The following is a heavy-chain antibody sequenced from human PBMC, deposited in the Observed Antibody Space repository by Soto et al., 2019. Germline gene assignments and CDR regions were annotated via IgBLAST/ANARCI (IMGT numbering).Heavy chain of an antibody. D-gene: IGHD4-4*01. J-gene: IGHJ6*02. Sequence: QVQLVQSGAEVKKPGSSVKVSCKASGGTFSSYAISWVRQAPGQGLEGMGGIIPIFGTANYAQKFQGRVTITADKSTSTAYMELSSLRSEDTTVYYCASSFPTVTTPYYYYGMDVWGQGTTVTVSS. CDR3: ASSFPTVTTPYYYYGMDV. CDR1: GGTFSSYA. CDR2: IIPIFGTA. V-gene: IGHV1-69*06.